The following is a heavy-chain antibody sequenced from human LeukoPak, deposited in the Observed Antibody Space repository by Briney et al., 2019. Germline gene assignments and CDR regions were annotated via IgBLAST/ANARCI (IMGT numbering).Heavy chain of an antibody. CDR2: IIPIFGTA. CDR1: GGTFSSYA. J-gene: IGHJ4*02. CDR3: ARAEDIVATGGFDY. V-gene: IGHV1-69*01. Sequence: ASVKVSCKASGGTFSSYAISWVRQAPGQGLEWMGGIIPIFGTANYAQKFQGRVTITADESTSTAYMELSSLRSEDTAVYYCARAEDIVATGGFDYWGQGTLVTVSS. D-gene: IGHD5-12*01.